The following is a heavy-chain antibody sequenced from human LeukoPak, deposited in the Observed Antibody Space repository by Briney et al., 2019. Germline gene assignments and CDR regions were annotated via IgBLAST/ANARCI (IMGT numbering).Heavy chain of an antibody. J-gene: IGHJ4*02. CDR1: GYSFTSYW. V-gene: IGHV5-51*01. D-gene: IGHD4-17*01. CDR2: IYPGDSDT. Sequence: GESLKISCKGSGYSFTSYWIGWVRQMPGEGLEWMGIIYPGDSDTRYSPSFQGQVTISADKSISTAYLQWSSLKASDTAMYYRARPLQDGDYEVDYWGQGTLVTVSS. CDR3: ARPLQDGDYEVDY.